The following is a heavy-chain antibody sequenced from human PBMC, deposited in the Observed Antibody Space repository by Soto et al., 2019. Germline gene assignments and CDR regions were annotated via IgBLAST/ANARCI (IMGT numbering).Heavy chain of an antibody. Sequence: GASVKVSCKASGYTFTNYDINWVRQATGQGPEWMGWMNPDSGHTGYVRKFQGRVTVTRDTSTSTVFMELSSLRSDDTAVYYCARGGHIAVVTSSFDYWGQGTLVTVSS. CDR1: GYTFTNYD. J-gene: IGHJ4*02. CDR2: MNPDSGHT. CDR3: ARGGHIAVVTSSFDY. V-gene: IGHV1-8*02. D-gene: IGHD2-21*02.